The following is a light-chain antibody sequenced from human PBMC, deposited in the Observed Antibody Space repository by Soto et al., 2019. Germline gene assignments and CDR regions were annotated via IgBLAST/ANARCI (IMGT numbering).Light chain of an antibody. CDR1: QSISSW. Sequence: DSQMSQSPSTLSASVGDRVTITCRASQSISSWLAWYQQKRGKAPKLLIYAASSSESGVSTRFSGSGSGTEFTLTISSLQADDFATYYCQQYNDLSTFGGGTKVDI. J-gene: IGKJ4*01. CDR2: AAS. V-gene: IGKV1-5*01. CDR3: QQYNDLST.